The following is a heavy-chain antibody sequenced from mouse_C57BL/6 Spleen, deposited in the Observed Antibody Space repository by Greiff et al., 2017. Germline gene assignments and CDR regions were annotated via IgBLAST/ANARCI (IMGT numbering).Heavy chain of an antibody. D-gene: IGHD4-1*01. CDR3: ARRTGKAMDY. CDR1: GFTFSSYG. V-gene: IGHV5-6*02. Sequence: EVKLMESGGDLVKPGGSLKLSCAASGFTFSSYGMSWVRQTPDKRLEWVATISSGGSYTYYPDSVKGRFTISRANAKNTLYLQMSSLKSEDTAMYYCARRTGKAMDYWGQGTSVTVSS. J-gene: IGHJ4*01. CDR2: ISSGGSYT.